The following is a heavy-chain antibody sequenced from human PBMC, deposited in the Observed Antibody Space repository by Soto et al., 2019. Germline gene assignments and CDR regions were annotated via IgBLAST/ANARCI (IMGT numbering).Heavy chain of an antibody. CDR1: GFSLSTSW. V-gene: IGHV3-7*01. CDR3: ASKRLYFYGLDV. J-gene: IGHJ6*02. Sequence: LRLSCTASGFSLSTSWMTWVRQAPGKGLEWVANIMQDGSDKYYVDSVKGRFTISRDNAKNSLYLQMTSLRAEDTAVYYCASKRLYFYGLDVWGQGTTVTVSS. CDR2: IMQDGSDK.